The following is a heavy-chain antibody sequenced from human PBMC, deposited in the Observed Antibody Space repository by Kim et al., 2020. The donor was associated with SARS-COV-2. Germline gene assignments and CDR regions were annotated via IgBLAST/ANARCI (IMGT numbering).Heavy chain of an antibody. V-gene: IGHV1-69*04. J-gene: IGHJ4*02. D-gene: IGHD3-22*01. CDR1: GGTFSRYA. CDR2: IIPILGIA. CDR3: ARWEDNYYDSSGYYYGFDY. Sequence: SVKVSCKASGGTFSRYAISWVRQAPGQGLEWMGRIIPILGIANYAQKFQGRVTITADKSTSTAYMELSSLRSEDTAVYYCARWEDNYYDSSGYYYGFDYWGQGTLVTVSS.